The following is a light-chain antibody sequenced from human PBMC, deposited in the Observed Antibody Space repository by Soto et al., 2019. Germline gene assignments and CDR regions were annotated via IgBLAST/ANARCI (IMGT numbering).Light chain of an antibody. Sequence: DIQMTQSPSTLSASLGDRVTITCRASQTISSWLAWYQQKPGKAPKLLMEKASSLESGVPSRYSGSGSGTEFTLTISSLQPDDFATYYCQQYGFFPLTFGGGTKVEIK. CDR3: QQYGFFPLT. J-gene: IGKJ4*01. CDR1: QTISSW. CDR2: KAS. V-gene: IGKV1-5*03.